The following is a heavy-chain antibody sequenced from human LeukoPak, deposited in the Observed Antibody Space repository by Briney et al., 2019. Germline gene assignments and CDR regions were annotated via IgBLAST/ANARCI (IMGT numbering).Heavy chain of an antibody. CDR1: GGTFSSYA. CDR3: AREIDYDILTGYYRGYWFDP. J-gene: IGHJ5*02. D-gene: IGHD3-9*01. CDR2: IIPIFGTA. V-gene: IGHV1-69*05. Sequence: SVKVSCKASGGTFSSYAISWVRQAPGQGLEWMGGIIPIFGTAKYAQKFQGRVTITTDESTSTAYMELSSLRSEDTAVYYCAREIDYDILTGYYRGYWFDPWGQGTLVTVSS.